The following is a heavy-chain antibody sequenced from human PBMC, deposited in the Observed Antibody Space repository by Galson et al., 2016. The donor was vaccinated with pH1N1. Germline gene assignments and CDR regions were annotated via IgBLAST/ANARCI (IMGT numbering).Heavy chain of an antibody. V-gene: IGHV1-2*06. D-gene: IGHD4-23*01. J-gene: IGHJ5*02. CDR2: ISPDSGGT. CDR3: ARHDYGGCFDP. CDR1: GYTFTDHY. Sequence: SVKVSCKASGYTFTDHYIHWVRQAPGQGLEWMGRISPDSGGTNYAQRFRGRVTMTGDTSINTAYMGLSRLRSADTAVYYCARHDYGGCFDPWGQGTLVTVSS.